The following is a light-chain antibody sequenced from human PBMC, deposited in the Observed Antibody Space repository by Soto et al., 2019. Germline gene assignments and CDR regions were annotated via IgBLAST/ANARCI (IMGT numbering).Light chain of an antibody. V-gene: IGLV2-14*01. CDR3: SSYTAGGTI. J-gene: IGLJ1*01. Sequence: QSALTQPASVSGSPGQSITISCTGTSSDVGGYIYVSWYQQHPGKAPKLMIYDVTSRPSGVSYRFSGSKSGNTASLTISGLQAEDEADYYCSSYTAGGTIFGTGTKLTVL. CDR1: SSDVGGYIY. CDR2: DVT.